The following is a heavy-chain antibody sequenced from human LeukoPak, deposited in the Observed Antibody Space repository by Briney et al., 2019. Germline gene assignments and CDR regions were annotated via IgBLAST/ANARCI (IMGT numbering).Heavy chain of an antibody. CDR3: ARQYRILWFGELLSSSNWFDP. Sequence: SETLSLTCTVSGGSISSSSYYWGWLRQPPGTGLEWCGSLYHSGSTYYNPSLKSRVTISVDTSKNQFSLKLSSVTAADTAVYYCARQYRILWFGELLSSSNWFDPWGQGTLVTVSS. CDR2: LYHSGST. J-gene: IGHJ5*02. V-gene: IGHV4-39*01. CDR1: GGSISSSSYY. D-gene: IGHD3-10*01.